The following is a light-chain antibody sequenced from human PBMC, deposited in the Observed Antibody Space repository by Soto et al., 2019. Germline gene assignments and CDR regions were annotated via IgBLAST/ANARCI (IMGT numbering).Light chain of an antibody. V-gene: IGKV1-8*01. J-gene: IGKJ1*01. CDR2: AAS. CDR1: QGISSY. Sequence: AIRMTQSPSSFSASTGDRVTITCRASQGISSYLAWYQQKPGKAPKLLIYAASTLQSGVPSRFSGSGSGTDFTLTISCLQSEDVATDYCQQYYSYPHTFGQGNKVEIK. CDR3: QQYYSYPHT.